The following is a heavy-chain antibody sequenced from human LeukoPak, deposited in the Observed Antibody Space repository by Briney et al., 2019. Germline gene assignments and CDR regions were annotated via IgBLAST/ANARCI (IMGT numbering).Heavy chain of an antibody. CDR3: AKDGSWIQLWLPNY. V-gene: IGHV3-23*01. Sequence: PGGSLRLSCAASGFTFSSYAMSWVRQAPGKGLEWVSAISGSGGSTYYADSVKGRFTISRDNSKNTLYLQMNSLRAEDTAEYYCAKDGSWIQLWLPNYWGQGTLVTVSS. CDR2: ISGSGGST. D-gene: IGHD5-18*01. CDR1: GFTFSSYA. J-gene: IGHJ4*02.